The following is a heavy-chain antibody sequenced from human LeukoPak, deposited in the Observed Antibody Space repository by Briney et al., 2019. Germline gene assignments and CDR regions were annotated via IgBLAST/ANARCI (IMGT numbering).Heavy chain of an antibody. CDR1: GFTFSIYS. CDR3: ARDYSDTGSFDI. CDR2: ISSASGYT. J-gene: IGHJ3*02. V-gene: IGHV3-21*06. Sequence: GGALRLSCAASGFTFSIYSMNWVRQAPGKGLKWVSSISSASGYTYSADSVKGRFTISRDNAKNSQYLQLNSLRAEDTAVYYCARDYSDTGSFDIWGQGTMVTVSS. D-gene: IGHD2-21*01.